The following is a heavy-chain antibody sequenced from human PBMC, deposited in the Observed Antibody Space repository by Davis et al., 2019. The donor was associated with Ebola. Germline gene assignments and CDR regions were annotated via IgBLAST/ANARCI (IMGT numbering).Heavy chain of an antibody. Sequence: ASVKVSCKASGYTFTGYYMHWVRQPPGQGLEWMRWINPNTGGTNSAQKFQGRVTMTRATSMTTAYMELNSLRSDDTAVYYCARAVPATQNLDYWGQGTLVTVSS. CDR1: GYTFTGYY. D-gene: IGHD2-15*01. CDR3: ARAVPATQNLDY. V-gene: IGHV1-2*02. J-gene: IGHJ4*02. CDR2: INPNTGGT.